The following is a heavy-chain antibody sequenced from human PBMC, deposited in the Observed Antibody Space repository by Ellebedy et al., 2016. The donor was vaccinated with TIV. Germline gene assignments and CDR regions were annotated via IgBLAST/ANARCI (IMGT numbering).Heavy chain of an antibody. J-gene: IGHJ4*01. CDR3: ARVAAFGETADY. V-gene: IGHV6-1*01. Sequence: SQTLSLTCAISGDSVSSNSVAWNWFRQSPSRGLEWLGRTYYKSKWYNDYAVSVKGRIAINSDTSKNQFSLQLNSVTPKDTAGYFCARVAAFGETADYWGQGTLVTVSS. CDR2: TYYKSKWYN. D-gene: IGHD3-10*01. CDR1: GDSVSSNSVA.